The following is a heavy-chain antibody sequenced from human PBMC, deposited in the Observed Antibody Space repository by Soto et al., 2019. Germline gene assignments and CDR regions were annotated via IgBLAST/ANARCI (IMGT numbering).Heavy chain of an antibody. CDR3: STPHGRNAFDI. J-gene: IGHJ3*02. CDR2: IKSKTDGGTT. D-gene: IGHD2-8*01. V-gene: IGHV3-15*01. Sequence: EVQLLESGGGLVQPGGSLRLSCAASGFTFTNAWMSWVRQAPGKGLEWVGRIKSKTDGGTTNYAAPVKGRFTISRDDSKNTLYLQMNSLQTEDTAVYYCSTPHGRNAFDIWGQGTMVTVSS. CDR1: GFTFTNAW.